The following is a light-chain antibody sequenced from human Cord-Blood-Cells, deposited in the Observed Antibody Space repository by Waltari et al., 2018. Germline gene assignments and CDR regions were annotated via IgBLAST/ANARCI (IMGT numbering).Light chain of an antibody. J-gene: IGLJ2*01. Sequence: QSALTQPASVSGPPGPSITISCTGTSSVGGGYNLSRWYQQPPGKAPKLMIYDVSNRPSGVPNRFSGSKSGNTASLTISGLQAEDEADYYCSSYTSSSTLVVFGGGTKLTVL. CDR3: SSYTSSSTLVV. V-gene: IGLV2-14*01. CDR1: SSVGGGYNL. CDR2: DVS.